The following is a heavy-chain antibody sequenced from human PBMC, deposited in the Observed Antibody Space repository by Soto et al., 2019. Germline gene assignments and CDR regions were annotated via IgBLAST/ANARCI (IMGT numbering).Heavy chain of an antibody. CDR3: ARDLVPSLRWQLAI. V-gene: IGHV1-69*08. CDR1: GGTFSSYT. D-gene: IGHD6-6*01. CDR2: IIPILGIA. Sequence: QVQLVQSGAEVKKPGSSVKVSCKASGGTFSSYTISWVRQAPGQGLEWMGRIIPILGIANYAQKFQGRVTITADKSTSTAYMELSSLRSEDTAVYYCARDLVPSLRWQLAIWGQGTLVTVSS. J-gene: IGHJ4*02.